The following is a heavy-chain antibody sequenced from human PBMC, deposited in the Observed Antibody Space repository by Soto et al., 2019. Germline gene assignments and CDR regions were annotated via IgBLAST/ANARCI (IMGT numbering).Heavy chain of an antibody. D-gene: IGHD1-1*01. CDR3: VKARYSSNRGYFDY. J-gene: IGHJ4*02. CDR1: GFTFSSDA. V-gene: IGHV3-23*01. Sequence: EVQLLESGGGLVQPGGSLRLSCAASGFTFSSDAMSWVRQAPGRGLEWVSSLDGSGSHTFHADSVKGRFTISRDNSKNTVYLQMNCLRAEDTAVYYCVKARYSSNRGYFDYWGQGTVVTVSS. CDR2: LDGSGSHT.